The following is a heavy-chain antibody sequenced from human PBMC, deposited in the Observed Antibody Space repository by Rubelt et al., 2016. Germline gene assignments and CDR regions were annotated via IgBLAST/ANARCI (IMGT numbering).Heavy chain of an antibody. J-gene: IGHJ4*02. CDR3: ARTRDYYGSGSYHL. V-gene: IGHV4-39*07. CDR2: IYYSGST. Sequence: QLQLQESGPGLVKPSETLSLTCTVSVGSISSSSYYWGWIRQPPGKGLEWIGSIYYSGSTYYNPTLKMRVTMSEETAKNQFSLKRSSVTAADTAVYYCARTRDYYGSGSYHLWGQGTLVTVSS. CDR1: VGSISSSSYY. D-gene: IGHD3-10*01.